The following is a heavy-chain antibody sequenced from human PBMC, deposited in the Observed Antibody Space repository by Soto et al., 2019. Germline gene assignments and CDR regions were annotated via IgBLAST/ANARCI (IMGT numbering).Heavy chain of an antibody. V-gene: IGHV3-7*05. Sequence: GGSLRLSCAASGFTFSSYWMSWVRQAPGKGLEWVANIKQDGSEKYYVDSVKGRFTISRDNAKNSLYLQMNSLRAEDTAVYYCARSPRGYSGSYFGYWGQGTLVTVSS. D-gene: IGHD1-26*01. CDR3: ARSPRGYSGSYFGY. J-gene: IGHJ4*02. CDR2: IKQDGSEK. CDR1: GFTFSSYW.